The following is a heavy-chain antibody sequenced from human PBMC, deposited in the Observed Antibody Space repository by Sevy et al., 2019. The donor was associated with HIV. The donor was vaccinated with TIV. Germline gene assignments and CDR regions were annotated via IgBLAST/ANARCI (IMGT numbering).Heavy chain of an antibody. CDR1: GLSVTNNG. V-gene: IGHV3-7*03. CDR3: ARRYFDL. J-gene: IGHJ4*02. Sequence: GGSLRLSCEVSGLSVTNNGMHWVRQAPGKGLEWVANIRQDGNEIYYAASVRGRFTISRDNAKGSLYLQMNNLRVEDTATYYCARRYFDLWGQGTLVTVSS. CDR2: IRQDGNEI.